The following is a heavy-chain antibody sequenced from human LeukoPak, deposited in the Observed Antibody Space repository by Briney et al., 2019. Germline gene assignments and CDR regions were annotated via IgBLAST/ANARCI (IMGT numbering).Heavy chain of an antibody. J-gene: IGHJ6*03. CDR3: ARGAARLSYYYYMDV. D-gene: IGHD6-6*01. CDR1: EYTFTDYY. CDR2: INPNSGVT. Sequence: ASVKVSCKASEYTFTDYYIHWVRQAPGQGLEWMGRINPNSGVTRYAQKFQGRVTMTGDTSISTAYMELSRLTSDDAAVYYCARGAARLSYYYYMDVWGKGTTVTVSS. V-gene: IGHV1-2*06.